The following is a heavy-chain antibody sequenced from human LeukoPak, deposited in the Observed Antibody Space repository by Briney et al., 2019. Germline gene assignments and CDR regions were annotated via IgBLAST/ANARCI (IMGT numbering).Heavy chain of an antibody. J-gene: IGHJ4*02. CDR2: IYHSGSI. D-gene: IGHD3-22*01. CDR3: ARFTRYESCDYYLDY. CDR1: GGSISPYW. V-gene: IGHV4-59*08. Sequence: SETLSLTCTVSGGSISPYWWSWVRQPPGKGLEWIGHIYHSGSITYNASLESRLTISVDTSKNQFSLNLKSVTAADTALYYCARFTRYESCDYYLDYWGQGTLVTVSS.